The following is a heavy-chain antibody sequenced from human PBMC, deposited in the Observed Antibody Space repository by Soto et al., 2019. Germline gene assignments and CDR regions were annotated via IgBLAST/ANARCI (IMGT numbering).Heavy chain of an antibody. CDR1: GFTFSSYS. D-gene: IGHD6-6*01. CDR2: ISSSSSYI. Sequence: PGGPLRLSCAASGFTFSSYSMNWGRQAPGKGLEWVSSISSSSSYIYYADSVKGRFTISRDNAKNSLYLQMNSLRAGDTAVYYCARFRPLVALDYWGQGTLVTVSS. J-gene: IGHJ4*02. CDR3: ARFRPLVALDY. V-gene: IGHV3-21*06.